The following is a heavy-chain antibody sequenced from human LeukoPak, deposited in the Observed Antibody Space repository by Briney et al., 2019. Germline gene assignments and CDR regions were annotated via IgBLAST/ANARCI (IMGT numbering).Heavy chain of an antibody. Sequence: PGGSLRLSCAASGFAFSSYSMNGVRQAPGKGLEWVSSISGTSSYIYYADSVKGRFTISRDNAKNSLYLQMNSLRAEDMAVYYCAREAPRTDFWSGYYFDYWGQGALVTVSS. CDR3: AREAPRTDFWSGYYFDY. D-gene: IGHD3-3*01. CDR1: GFAFSSYS. V-gene: IGHV3-21*01. CDR2: ISGTSSYI. J-gene: IGHJ4*02.